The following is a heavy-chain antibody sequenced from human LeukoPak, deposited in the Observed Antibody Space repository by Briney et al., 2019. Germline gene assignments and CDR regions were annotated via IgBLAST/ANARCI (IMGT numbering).Heavy chain of an antibody. CDR2: ISSSDTNI. V-gene: IGHV3-11*04. Sequence: GGSLRLSCAGSGFTFSDYYMSWIRQAPGKGLEWVSYISSSDTNIYYADSVKGRFTISRDNAQNSLYLQMNSLRADDTAVYYLARADCSSTSCYELDYWGQGTLVTVSS. CDR1: GFTFSDYY. CDR3: ARADCSSTSCYELDY. D-gene: IGHD2-2*01. J-gene: IGHJ4*02.